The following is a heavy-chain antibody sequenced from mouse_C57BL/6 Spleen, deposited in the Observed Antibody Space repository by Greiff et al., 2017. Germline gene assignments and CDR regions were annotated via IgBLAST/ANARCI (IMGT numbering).Heavy chain of an antibody. CDR1: GYAFSSSW. CDR3: ARVDAPGGFAY. Sequence: QVQLQQSGPELVKPGASVKISCKASGYAFSSSWMNWVKQRPGKGLEWIGRIYPGDGDTNYNGKFKGKVTLTADKSSSTAYMQLSSLTSEDSAVSFCARVDAPGGFAYWGQGTLVTVSA. CDR2: IYPGDGDT. J-gene: IGHJ3*01. V-gene: IGHV1-82*01.